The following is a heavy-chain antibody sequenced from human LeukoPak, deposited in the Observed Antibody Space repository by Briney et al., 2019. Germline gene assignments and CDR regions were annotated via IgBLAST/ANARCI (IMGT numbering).Heavy chain of an antibody. CDR2: IKQDGSEK. J-gene: IGHJ4*02. V-gene: IGHV3-7*01. CDR3: ARDWYYYDSSGYSLFDY. D-gene: IGHD3-22*01. Sequence: PGRSLRLSCAASGYTFSSYWMGWVRQAPGKGLEWVANIKQDGSEKYYVDSVKGRFTISRDNAKNSLYLQMNSLRAEDTAVYYCARDWYYYDSSGYSLFDYWGQGTLVTVSS. CDR1: GYTFSSYW.